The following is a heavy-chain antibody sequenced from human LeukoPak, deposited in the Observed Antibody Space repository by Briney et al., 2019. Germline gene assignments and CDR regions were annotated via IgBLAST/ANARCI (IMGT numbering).Heavy chain of an antibody. CDR3: RSDKYNPSLKSRLTISIDTSKNQFSLHLSSVTAADTATYYGATPYCSSISCLDVFNM. D-gene: IGHD2-21*02. J-gene: IGHJ3*02. Sequence: ASETLSLTCSVSGFSVSDGRYYWTWIRQHPGKGLEWIGYKYYSGSAKDNPALERRTTFSIDTYKNLFSLNLSFVTAAAAAKYYSRSDKYNPSLKSRLTISIDTSKNQFSLHLSSVTAADTATYYGATPYCSSISCLDVFNMWGQGTRVTVSS. CDR2: KYYSGSA. CDR1: GFSVSDGRYY. V-gene: IGHV4-31*03.